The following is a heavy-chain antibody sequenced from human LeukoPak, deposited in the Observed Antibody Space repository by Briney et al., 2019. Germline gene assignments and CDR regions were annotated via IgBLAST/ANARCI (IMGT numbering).Heavy chain of an antibody. CDR2: INAGNGNT. CDR1: GYTFTSYA. J-gene: IGHJ4*02. V-gene: IGHV1-3*01. Sequence: ASVKVSCKASGYTFTSYAMNWVRQAPGQRLEWMGWINAGNGNTKYSQKFQGRVTITRDTSASTAYMELSSLRSEDTAVYYCARDLSRYWAVRGVFDYWGQGTLVTVSS. D-gene: IGHD3-10*01. CDR3: ARDLSRYWAVRGVFDY.